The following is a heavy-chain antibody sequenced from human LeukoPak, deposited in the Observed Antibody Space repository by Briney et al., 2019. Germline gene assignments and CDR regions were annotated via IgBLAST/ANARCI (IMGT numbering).Heavy chain of an antibody. J-gene: IGHJ4*02. CDR1: GFTFSSYW. CDR3: TRDFKYSSDY. V-gene: IGHV3-74*01. CDR2: IESDGRST. Sequence: PGGSLRLSCAASGFTFSSYWMHWVRQAPGKGLVWVSLIESDGRSTSYADSVKGRFTISRDNAKNTVYLQMNSLRVEDTAVYYCTRDFKYSSDYWGQGTLVTVSS. D-gene: IGHD6-6*01.